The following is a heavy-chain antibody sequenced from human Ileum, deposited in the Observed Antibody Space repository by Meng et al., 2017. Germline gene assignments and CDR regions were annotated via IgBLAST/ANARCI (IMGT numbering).Heavy chain of an antibody. CDR3: ARDVVPTVTYYYNWFDP. J-gene: IGHJ5*02. V-gene: IGHV4-4*07. D-gene: IGHD4-17*01. Sequence: HGSGPRLAKPSGTLHLTITVAGRSISSYYWSWIRQPAGKGLEWIGRIYTSGSTNYNPSLKSRVTMSVDTSKNQFSLKLSSVTAADTAVYYCARDVVPTVTYYYNWFDPWGQGTLVTVSS. CDR2: IYTSGST. CDR1: GRSISSYY.